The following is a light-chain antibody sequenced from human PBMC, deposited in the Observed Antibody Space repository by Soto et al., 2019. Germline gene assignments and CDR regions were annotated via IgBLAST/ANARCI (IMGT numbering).Light chain of an antibody. CDR3: QAWDSSLGC. V-gene: IGLV3-1*01. CDR1: KLEDKY. Sequence: SYELTQPPSVSVSPGQTASITCSADKLEDKYVSWYQQKPGQSPVLVIYQDNKRPSGIPERFSGSNSGNTATLTISGTQAMDEADYYCQAWDSSLGCFGTGTKLTVL. J-gene: IGLJ1*01. CDR2: QDN.